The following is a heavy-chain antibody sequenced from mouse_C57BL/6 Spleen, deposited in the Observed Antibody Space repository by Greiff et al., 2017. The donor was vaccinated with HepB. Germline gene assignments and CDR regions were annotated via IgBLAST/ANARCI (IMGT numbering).Heavy chain of an antibody. CDR1: GYTFTSYD. Sequence: QVQLQQSGPELVKPGASVKLSCKASGYTFTSYDINWVKQRPGQGLEWIGWIYPRDGSTKYNEKFKGKATLTVETSSSTAYMELHSLTSEDSAVYFCARERLFGGLRQYFDVWGTGTTVTVSS. CDR3: ARERLFGGLRQYFDV. J-gene: IGHJ1*03. V-gene: IGHV1-85*01. D-gene: IGHD2-4*01. CDR2: IYPRDGST.